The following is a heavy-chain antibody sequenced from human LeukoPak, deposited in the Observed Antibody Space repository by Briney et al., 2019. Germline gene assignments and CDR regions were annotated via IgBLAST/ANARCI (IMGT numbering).Heavy chain of an antibody. CDR3: AREADGGKGPNLDY. Sequence: SGTLSLTCAVSGGSLSSRNWWHWVRPPPGKGLEWIGEIYHSGSTNYNPSLKSRVTISVDESKNQFSLKLSSVTAADTAVYYCAREADGGKGPNLDYWGQGTLVTVSS. V-gene: IGHV4-4*02. J-gene: IGHJ4*02. CDR2: IYHSGST. CDR1: GGSLSSRNW. D-gene: IGHD4-23*01.